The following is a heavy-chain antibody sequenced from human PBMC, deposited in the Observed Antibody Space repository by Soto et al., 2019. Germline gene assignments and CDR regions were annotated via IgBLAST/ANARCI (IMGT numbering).Heavy chain of an antibody. V-gene: IGHV1-18*01. J-gene: IGHJ4*02. D-gene: IGHD1-26*01. Sequence: ASVKVSCKASGGTFSSYAISWVRQAPGQGLEWMGWISAYNGNTNYAQKLQGRVTMTTDTSTSTAYMELRSLRSDDTAVYYCARAGLQGSYFFHWGQGTLVTVSS. CDR2: ISAYNGNT. CDR1: GGTFSSYA. CDR3: ARAGLQGSYFFH.